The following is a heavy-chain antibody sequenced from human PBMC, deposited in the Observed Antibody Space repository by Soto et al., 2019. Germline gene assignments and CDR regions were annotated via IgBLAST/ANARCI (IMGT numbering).Heavy chain of an antibody. J-gene: IGHJ5*02. Sequence: SETLSLTCAVSGGSISNYYWSWLRQPPGKELEWIGYVFYSGATNYNPSLKSRVTISVDTSKNQFSLKLSSVTAADTAVYYCARVRFVVTMVRGARGGNWFDPWGQGTQVTVSS. CDR1: GGSISNYY. V-gene: IGHV4-59*12. CDR3: ARVRFVVTMVRGARGGNWFDP. D-gene: IGHD3-10*01. CDR2: VFYSGAT.